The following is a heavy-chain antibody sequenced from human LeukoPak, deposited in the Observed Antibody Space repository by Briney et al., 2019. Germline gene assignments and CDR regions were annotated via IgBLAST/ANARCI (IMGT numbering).Heavy chain of an antibody. CDR3: AKLGIGDHVVSGYLLPTQSLVVDI. D-gene: IGHD3-22*01. Sequence: GSLSLSCAVSVFTLCRYDVSCVRGAPGKGREWGRTIVDSSRQTLYTHSVEARLTISRHNPKNTLHLQMQSLKPDHTAVYYCAKLGIGDHVVSGYLLPTQSLVVDIWGERTMVIVSS. CDR2: IVDSSRQT. CDR1: VFTLCRYD. V-gene: IGHV3-23*01. J-gene: IGHJ3*02.